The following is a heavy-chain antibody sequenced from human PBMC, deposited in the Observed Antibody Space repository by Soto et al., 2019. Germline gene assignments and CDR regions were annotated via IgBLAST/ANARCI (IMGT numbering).Heavy chain of an antibody. Sequence: PSETLSLTCAVYGGSLSGYYWSWIRQPPGKGLEWIGEINHSGSTNYNPSLKSRVTISVDTSKNQFSLKLSSVTAADTAVYYCARILLWFGEGDAFDIWGQGTMVTVSS. CDR2: INHSGST. CDR3: ARILLWFGEGDAFDI. D-gene: IGHD3-10*01. J-gene: IGHJ3*02. V-gene: IGHV4-34*01. CDR1: GGSLSGYY.